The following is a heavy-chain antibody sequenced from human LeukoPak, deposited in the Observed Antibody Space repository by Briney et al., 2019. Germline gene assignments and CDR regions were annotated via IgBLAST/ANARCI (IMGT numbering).Heavy chain of an antibody. J-gene: IGHJ4*02. Sequence: GGSLRLSCAASGFRFSDYYMSWIRQAPGKGLERVSYISSSGSTIYYTDSVKGRFIISRDNAKNSLYLQMNSLRAEDTAVYYCAREGAVDNILTGYYTYWGQGTLVTVSS. CDR3: AREGAVDNILTGYYTY. CDR2: ISSSGSTI. D-gene: IGHD3-9*01. V-gene: IGHV3-11*04. CDR1: GFRFSDYY.